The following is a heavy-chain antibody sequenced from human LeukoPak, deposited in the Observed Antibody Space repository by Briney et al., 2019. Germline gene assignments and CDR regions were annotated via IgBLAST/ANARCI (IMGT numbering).Heavy chain of an antibody. J-gene: IGHJ4*02. CDR2: IKQDGSGE. D-gene: IGHD5-12*01. V-gene: IGHV3-7*01. Sequence: GGSLRLSCAASAFSLSDYWMNWVRQAPGKGLEWVASIKQDGSGEYKVYSVKGRFTISRDKAKNSLYLQMKTMRAENKAVDYCLRDRGYSTYDCWGQGTLVTVSS. CDR1: AFSLSDYW. CDR3: LRDRGYSTYDC.